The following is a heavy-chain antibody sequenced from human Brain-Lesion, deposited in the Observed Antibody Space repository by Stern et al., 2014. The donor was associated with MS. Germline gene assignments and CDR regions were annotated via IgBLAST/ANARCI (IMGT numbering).Heavy chain of an antibody. CDR3: ARGPRRYYGSESPNTYYYGMDV. Sequence: QVQLVESGGGLVKPGGSLRLSCAASGFFFSEYYMSWIRQAPGKGLELASYIGRTGDSIYYAAPAKGRFTIPRDNAKNSLYLQMNSLRAEDTAVYYCARGPRRYYGSESPNTYYYGMDVWGQGTTVTVSS. D-gene: IGHD3-10*01. CDR1: GFFFSEYY. V-gene: IGHV3-11*01. CDR2: IGRTGDSI. J-gene: IGHJ6*02.